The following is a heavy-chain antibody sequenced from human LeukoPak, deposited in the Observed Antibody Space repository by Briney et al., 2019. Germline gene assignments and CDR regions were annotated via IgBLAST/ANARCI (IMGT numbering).Heavy chain of an antibody. Sequence: ASVKVSCKASGYTFTSYAMHWVRQAPGQRLEWMGWINAGNGNTKYSQKFQGRVTITRDTSASTAYMELSSLRSEDTAVYYCARDRAERAYYYGSGSCRRGRGFDYWGQGTLVTVSS. V-gene: IGHV1-3*01. D-gene: IGHD3-10*01. CDR1: GYTFTSYA. J-gene: IGHJ4*02. CDR3: ARDRAERAYYYGSGSCRRGRGFDY. CDR2: INAGNGNT.